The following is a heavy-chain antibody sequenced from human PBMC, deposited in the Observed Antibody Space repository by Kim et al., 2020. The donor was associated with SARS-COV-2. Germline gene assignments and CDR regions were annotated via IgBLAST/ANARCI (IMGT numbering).Heavy chain of an antibody. CDR2: IIPIFGTA. Sequence: SVKVSCKASGGTFSSYAISWVRQAPGQGLEWMGGIIPIFGTANYAQKFQGRVTITADESTSTAYMELSSLRSEDTAVYYCARGKYYYDSSGYFAFDYWGQGTLVTVSS. D-gene: IGHD3-22*01. CDR1: GGTFSSYA. CDR3: ARGKYYYDSSGYFAFDY. V-gene: IGHV1-69*13. J-gene: IGHJ4*02.